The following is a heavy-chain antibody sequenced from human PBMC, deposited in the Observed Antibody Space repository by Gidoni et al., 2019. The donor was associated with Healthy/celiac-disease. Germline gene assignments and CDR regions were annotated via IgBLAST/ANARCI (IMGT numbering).Heavy chain of an antibody. CDR2: IYYSGST. D-gene: IGHD6-13*01. Sequence: QVQLQESGPGLVKPSETLSLTCTVSGGSVSSGSYYWSWIRQPPGKGLEWIGYIYYSGSTNYNPSLKRRVTISVDTSKNQFSLKLSSVTAADTAVYYCAREEDIAAAGGFDPWGQGTLVTVSS. CDR1: GGSVSSGSYY. J-gene: IGHJ5*02. CDR3: AREEDIAAAGGFDP. V-gene: IGHV4-61*01.